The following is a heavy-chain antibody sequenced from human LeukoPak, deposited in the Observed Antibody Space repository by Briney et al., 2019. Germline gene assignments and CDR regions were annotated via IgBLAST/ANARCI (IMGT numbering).Heavy chain of an antibody. D-gene: IGHD2-2*01. V-gene: IGHV3-9*01. CDR2: ISWNSGST. J-gene: IGHJ4*02. CDR3: AKRSSSTTGSPFDC. Sequence: GGSLRLSCAASGFIFHDYAMHWVRHAPGKGLEWVSGISWNSGSTGYADSVKGRFTISRDNAKNSLYLQMNSLRAEDTALYYCAKRSSSTTGSPFDCWGQGTLVTVSS. CDR1: GFIFHDYA.